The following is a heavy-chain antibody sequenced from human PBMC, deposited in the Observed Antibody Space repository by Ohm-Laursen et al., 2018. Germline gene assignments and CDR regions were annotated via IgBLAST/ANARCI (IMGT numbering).Heavy chain of an antibody. Sequence: SLRLSCAASGFTFSSSWMNWARQAPGKGLEWVSVIYTGDITSYADSVKGRFTISRDNSKNTLYLQMNSLRAGDTAVYYCAGVHPYTNAFDIWGQGTMVTVSS. CDR1: GFTFSSSW. CDR2: IYTGDIT. V-gene: IGHV3-66*01. CDR3: AGVHPYTNAFDI. D-gene: IGHD1-14*01. J-gene: IGHJ3*02.